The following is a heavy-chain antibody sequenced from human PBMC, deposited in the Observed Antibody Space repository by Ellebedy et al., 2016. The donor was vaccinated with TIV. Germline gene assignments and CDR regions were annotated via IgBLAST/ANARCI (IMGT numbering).Heavy chain of an antibody. CDR3: ARDLKGIRVAGPNLDY. V-gene: IGHV3-20*04. J-gene: IGHJ4*02. CDR1: GFSFGDYN. Sequence: GESLKISCAASGFSFGDYNMHWVRQPPGEGLDSVCIIAWDGSSSRCADSVKGRFTISRDNATNTVYLQMNSLTAEDTAVYYCARDLKGIRVAGPNLDYWGQGTLVTVSS. D-gene: IGHD6-19*01. CDR2: IAWDGSSS.